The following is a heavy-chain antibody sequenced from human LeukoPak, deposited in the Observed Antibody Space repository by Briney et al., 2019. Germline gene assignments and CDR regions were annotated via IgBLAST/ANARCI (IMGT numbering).Heavy chain of an antibody. Sequence: GGSLRLSCAASGFTFSSYSMNWVRQAPGKGLEWVSYISSSSSTIYYADSVKGRFTISRDNAKNSLYLQMNSLRAEDTALYYCAKDGSYQPTGWFDPWGQGTLVTVSS. CDR2: ISSSSSTI. D-gene: IGHD2-2*01. CDR3: AKDGSYQPTGWFDP. J-gene: IGHJ5*02. V-gene: IGHV3-48*04. CDR1: GFTFSSYS.